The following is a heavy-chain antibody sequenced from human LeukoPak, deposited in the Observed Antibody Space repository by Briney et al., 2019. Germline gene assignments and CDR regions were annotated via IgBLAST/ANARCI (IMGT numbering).Heavy chain of an antibody. CDR3: ARGVKRSSGWTHYFDY. D-gene: IGHD6-19*01. CDR2: INPSGGST. Sequence: ASVKVSCKVSGYTLTELSIHWVRQAPGQGLEWMGIINPSGGSTSYAQKFQGRVTMTRDTSTSTVYMELSSLRSEDTAVYYCARGVKRSSGWTHYFDYWGQGALVTVSS. J-gene: IGHJ4*02. V-gene: IGHV1-46*01. CDR1: GYTLTELS.